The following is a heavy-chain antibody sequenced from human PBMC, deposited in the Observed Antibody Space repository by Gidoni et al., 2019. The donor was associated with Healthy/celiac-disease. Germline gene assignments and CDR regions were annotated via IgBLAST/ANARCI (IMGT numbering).Heavy chain of an antibody. CDR1: GLNCSSYW. CDR3: ARVLAYDFWSGFDP. CDR2: INSDGSST. V-gene: IGHV3-74*01. J-gene: IGHJ5*02. D-gene: IGHD3-3*01. Sequence: EVQLVASGGGLVQPGGSLRLTCAASGLNCSSYWMHWVRQAPGKGLVWVSRINSDGSSTSYAASVKGRFTIYRDNAKNTLYLQMNSLRAEDTAVYYCARVLAYDFWSGFDPWGQGTLVTVSS.